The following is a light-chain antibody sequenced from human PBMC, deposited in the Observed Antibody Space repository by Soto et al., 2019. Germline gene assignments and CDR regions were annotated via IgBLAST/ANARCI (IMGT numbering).Light chain of an antibody. Sequence: DIQMTQSPSTLSASVGDRVTITCRASQSVDTCLAWYQQKPGKAPHLLIYKASSLEIGVPSRFSGSGSVTEFTLTISRLQPDDFETYYCQQFYRYPWTFGQGTKVEIK. CDR1: QSVDTC. V-gene: IGKV1-5*03. CDR3: QQFYRYPWT. CDR2: KAS. J-gene: IGKJ1*01.